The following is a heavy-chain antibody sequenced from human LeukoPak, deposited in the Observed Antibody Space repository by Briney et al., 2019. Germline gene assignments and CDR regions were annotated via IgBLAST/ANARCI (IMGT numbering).Heavy chain of an antibody. J-gene: IGHJ4*02. Sequence: ASVKVSCKASGYTFTGYYMHWVRQAPGQGLEWMGWINPNTAVTNFAQRFQGRVTLTRDTSITTAYMELTNLASHDTAVYYCASRVLVGALYWGQGTLVTVSS. CDR1: GYTFTGYY. V-gene: IGHV1-2*02. CDR2: INPNTAVT. D-gene: IGHD1-26*01. CDR3: ASRVLVGALY.